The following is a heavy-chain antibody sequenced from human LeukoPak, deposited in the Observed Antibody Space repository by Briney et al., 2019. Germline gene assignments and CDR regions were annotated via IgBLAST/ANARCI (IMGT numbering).Heavy chain of an antibody. D-gene: IGHD3-10*01. J-gene: IGHJ4*02. CDR2: IHNSGNT. CDR1: GGPFSGYF. Sequence: SETLSLTCAVSGGPFSGYFWSWLRQSSGKGLEWIGEIHNSGNTNYNPSLNSRVTISEDTSKNQFYLNRSSVTAADTAVYYCARRYYYNLGSFPFDFWGQGTLVTVSS. CDR3: ARRYYYNLGSFPFDF. V-gene: IGHV4-34*01.